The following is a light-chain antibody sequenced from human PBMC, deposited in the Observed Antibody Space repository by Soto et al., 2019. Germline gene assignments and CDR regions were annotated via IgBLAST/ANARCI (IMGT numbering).Light chain of an antibody. CDR2: GAS. CDR1: QSVSSN. J-gene: IGKJ1*01. Sequence: EIVMTQSPATLSVSPGERATLSCRASQSVSSNLAWYQQKPGQAPRLLIYGASTRATGIPARISGSGSGTEFTLTISSLQSEDFALYYCQQYNNRPPWTFGQGTKVDI. CDR3: QQYNNRPPWT. V-gene: IGKV3-15*01.